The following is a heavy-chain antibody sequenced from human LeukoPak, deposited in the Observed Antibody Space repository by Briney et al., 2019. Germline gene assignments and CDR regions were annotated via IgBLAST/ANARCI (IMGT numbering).Heavy chain of an antibody. Sequence: GGPVRLSCAASGFTFNTYWINWARQAPGKGLEWLASINQDGSEKYYVDSVKGRFTISRDNAKNSLYLQMNSLRAEDTAVYYCTTFYTRLTDYWGQGTLVTVSS. CDR2: INQDGSEK. J-gene: IGHJ4*02. CDR3: TTFYTRLTDY. V-gene: IGHV3-7*05. D-gene: IGHD2/OR15-2a*01. CDR1: GFTFNTYW.